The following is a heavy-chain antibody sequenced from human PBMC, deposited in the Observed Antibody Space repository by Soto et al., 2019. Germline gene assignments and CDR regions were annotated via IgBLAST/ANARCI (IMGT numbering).Heavy chain of an antibody. CDR2: ISGSGGST. Sequence: GGSLRLSCAASGFTFSSYAMSWVRQAPGKGLEWVSAISGSGGSTCYADSVKGRFTISRDNSKNTLYLQMNSLRAEDTAVYYCAKRRGSSGWYGEFDYWGQGTLVTVSS. CDR3: AKRRGSSGWYGEFDY. V-gene: IGHV3-23*01. J-gene: IGHJ4*02. CDR1: GFTFSSYA. D-gene: IGHD6-19*01.